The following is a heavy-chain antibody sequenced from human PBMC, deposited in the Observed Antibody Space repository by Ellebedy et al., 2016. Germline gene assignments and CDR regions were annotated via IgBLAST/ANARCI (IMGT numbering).Heavy chain of an antibody. CDR2: INWNGANT. CDR1: GFTFDDYV. CDR3: ARGRYTYTSSWDNFDS. Sequence: GESLKISCAASGFTFDDYVMNWVRQAPGKGLEWVSGINWNGANTAYADSVKGRFTISRDNAKNSLYLQMDRLRAEDTALYHCARGRYTYTSSWDNFDSWGQGTLVTVSS. V-gene: IGHV3-20*01. J-gene: IGHJ4*02. D-gene: IGHD6-13*01.